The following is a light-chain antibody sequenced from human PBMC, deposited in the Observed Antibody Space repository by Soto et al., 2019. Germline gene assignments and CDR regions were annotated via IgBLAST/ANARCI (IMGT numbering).Light chain of an antibody. CDR2: GAS. V-gene: IGKV3-15*01. CDR1: QSVSSN. CDR3: QQYNNWLIT. J-gene: IGKJ5*01. Sequence: EIVMTQSPATLSVSPGERGTVSCRASQSVSSNLAWYQQKPGQAPRLLIYGASTRATGIPARFSGSGSGTEVTLTISSLQSEDFAVYYCQQYNNWLITFGQGTRLEIK.